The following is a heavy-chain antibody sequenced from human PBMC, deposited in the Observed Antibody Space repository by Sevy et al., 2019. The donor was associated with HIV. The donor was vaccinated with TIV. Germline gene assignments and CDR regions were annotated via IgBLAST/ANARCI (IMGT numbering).Heavy chain of an antibody. J-gene: IGHJ4*02. D-gene: IGHD2-2*01. CDR1: GFTFSYAW. V-gene: IGHV3-15*01. CDR2: IKRRSDGGTT. Sequence: GGSLRLSCEVSGFTFSYAWMSWVRQAPGKGLEWVGRIKRRSDGGTTDYAAPVKGRFTISRDDSKNTLYLQMNSLKAEETAVYYCTTEAYCSSTSCPGSFDYWGQRTLVTVSS. CDR3: TTEAYCSSTSCPGSFDY.